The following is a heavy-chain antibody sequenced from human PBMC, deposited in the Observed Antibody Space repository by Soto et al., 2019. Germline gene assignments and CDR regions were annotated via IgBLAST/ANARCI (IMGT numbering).Heavy chain of an antibody. CDR3: TTDYDNLTGYYLDYYYGMDV. D-gene: IGHD3-9*01. Sequence: PGGSLRLSCAASGFTFSNAWMNWVRQAPGKGLEWVGRIKSKTDGGTTDYAAPVKGRFTISRDDSKNTLYLQMNSLKTEDTAVYYCTTDYDNLTGYYLDYYYGMDVWGQGTTVTVSS. V-gene: IGHV3-15*07. CDR2: IKSKTDGGTT. CDR1: GFTFSNAW. J-gene: IGHJ6*02.